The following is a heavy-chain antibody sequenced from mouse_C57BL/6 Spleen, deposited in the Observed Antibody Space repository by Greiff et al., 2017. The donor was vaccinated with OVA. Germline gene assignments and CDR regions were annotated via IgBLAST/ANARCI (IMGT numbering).Heavy chain of an antibody. D-gene: IGHD1-1*01. CDR1: GFTFSSYT. Sequence: EVKLQESGGGLVKPGGSLKLSCAASGFTFSSYTMSWVRQTPEKRLEWVATISGGGGNTYYPDSVKGRFTISRDNAKNTLYLQMSSLRSEDTALYYCARGVYYGSNFDYWGQGTTLTVSS. V-gene: IGHV5-9*01. CDR2: ISGGGGNT. CDR3: ARGVYYGSNFDY. J-gene: IGHJ2*01.